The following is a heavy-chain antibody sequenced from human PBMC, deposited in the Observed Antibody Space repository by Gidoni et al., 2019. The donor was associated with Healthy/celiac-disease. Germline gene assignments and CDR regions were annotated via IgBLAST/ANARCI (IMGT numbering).Heavy chain of an antibody. D-gene: IGHD3-10*01. V-gene: IGHV4-39*07. CDR3: ARDSPDYYGSGSYEGNWYFDL. CDR2: IYYSGST. J-gene: IGHJ2*01. Sequence: QLQLQESGPGLVKPSETLSLTCTVSGGSISSSSYYWGWIRQPPGKGLEWIGSIYYSGSTYYNPSLKSRVTISVDTSKNQFSLKLSSVTAADTAVYYCARDSPDYYGSGSYEGNWYFDLWGRGTLVTVSS. CDR1: GGSISSSSYY.